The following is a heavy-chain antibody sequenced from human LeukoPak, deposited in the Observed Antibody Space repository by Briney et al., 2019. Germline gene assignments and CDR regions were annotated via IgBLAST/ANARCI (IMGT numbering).Heavy chain of an antibody. Sequence: GGSLRLSCAASGFSFSDYYITWIRQAPGKGLEWVSYITNSGNNIYYADSVTGRFTVSRDNAKNSVYLQMNSVKAEDTALYYCATKGTAASYSPHNHWGQGTLVTVSS. V-gene: IGHV3-11*04. CDR2: ITNSGNNI. CDR3: ATKGTAASYSPHNH. J-gene: IGHJ5*02. D-gene: IGHD6-25*01. CDR1: GFSFSDYY.